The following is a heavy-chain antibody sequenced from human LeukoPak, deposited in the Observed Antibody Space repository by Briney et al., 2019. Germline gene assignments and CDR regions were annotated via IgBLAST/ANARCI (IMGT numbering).Heavy chain of an antibody. CDR1: GYTFIDHH. CDR2: IHPNGRDT. D-gene: IGHD3-10*01. Sequence: ASVKVSCKASGYTFIDHHILWVRQAPGQDLEWMGWIHPNGRDTQYAQKFQDRMTMTTDTSITTAYMELHSVTSDDTAVYYCSAHYGPGPVWGQGTLITASS. J-gene: IGHJ4*02. V-gene: IGHV1-2*02. CDR3: SAHYGPGPV.